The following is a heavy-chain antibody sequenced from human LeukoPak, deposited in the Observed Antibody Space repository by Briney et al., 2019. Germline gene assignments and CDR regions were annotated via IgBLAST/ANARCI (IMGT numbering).Heavy chain of an antibody. V-gene: IGHV3-30*02. CDR1: GYTFSSHG. J-gene: IGHJ4*02. D-gene: IGHD1-26*01. CDR2: KRHDGGDK. Sequence: GGSLRLSCATSGYTFSSHGLHWVRQAPGKGLECVASKRHDGGDKYYSESVKGRFTISKDNTKNRLFLYMNSLRPEDTAVYYCVRWSGTYPLYYLDYWGQGTLVTVSS. CDR3: VRWSGTYPLYYLDY.